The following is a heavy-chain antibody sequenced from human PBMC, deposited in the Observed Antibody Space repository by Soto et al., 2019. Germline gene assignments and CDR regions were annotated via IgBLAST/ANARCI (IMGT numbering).Heavy chain of an antibody. J-gene: IGHJ4*02. CDR3: ASTVDYDRSGYYYVVYD. CDR1: GGTFSSYA. V-gene: IGHV1-69*01. Sequence: QVQLVQSGAEVKKPGSSVKVSCKASGGTFSSYAISWVRQAPGQGLEWMGGIIPIFGTANYAQKFQGRVTITADEYTSTAYMELSSLRSEDTAVYYGASTVDYDRSGYYYVVYDGGKGTLFTVSS. D-gene: IGHD3-22*01. CDR2: IIPIFGTA.